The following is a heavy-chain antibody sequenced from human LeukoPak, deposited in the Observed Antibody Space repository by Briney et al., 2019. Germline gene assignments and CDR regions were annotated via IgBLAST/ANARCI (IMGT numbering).Heavy chain of an antibody. CDR1: GYTFTGYY. V-gene: IGHV1-2*02. CDR2: IIPNSGGT. J-gene: IGHJ4*02. Sequence: ASVKVSCKASGYTFTGYYMHWVRQAPGQGLEWMGWIIPNSGGTNYAQKFQGRVTMTRDTSISTAYMELSRLRSDDTAVYYCARDREDSGYDYGNWGQGTLATISS. D-gene: IGHD5-12*01. CDR3: ARDREDSGYDYGN.